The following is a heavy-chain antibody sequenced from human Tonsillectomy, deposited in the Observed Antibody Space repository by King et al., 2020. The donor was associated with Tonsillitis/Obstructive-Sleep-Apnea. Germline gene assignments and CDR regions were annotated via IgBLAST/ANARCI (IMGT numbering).Heavy chain of an antibody. CDR1: GGSFSGYY. D-gene: IGHD2-2*01. CDR2: INHSGST. V-gene: IGHV4-34*01. J-gene: IGHJ4*02. Sequence: VQLPQWGAGLLKPSETLSLTCAVYGGSFSGYYWSWIRQPPGKGLEWIGEINHSGSTNYNPPLKSRVTISVDTSKNQLSLKLSSLTAADTAVYYCAREDIVLVPAAMGGGFDYWGQGTLVTVSS. CDR3: AREDIVLVPAAMGGGFDY.